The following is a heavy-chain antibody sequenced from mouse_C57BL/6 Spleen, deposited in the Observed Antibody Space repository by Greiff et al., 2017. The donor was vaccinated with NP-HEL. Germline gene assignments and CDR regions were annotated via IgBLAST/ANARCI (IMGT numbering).Heavy chain of an antibody. D-gene: IGHD1-1*01. CDR3: GRGPNYYGSSPWFAY. Sequence: EVQLVESGGGLVQPKGSLKLSCAASGFTFNTYAMHWVRQAPGKGLEWVARIRSKSSNYATYYADSVKDRFTISRDDSQSMLYLQMNNLKTEDTAMYYCGRGPNYYGSSPWFAYWGQGTLVTVSA. CDR1: GFTFNTYA. V-gene: IGHV10-3*01. CDR2: IRSKSSNYAT. J-gene: IGHJ3*01.